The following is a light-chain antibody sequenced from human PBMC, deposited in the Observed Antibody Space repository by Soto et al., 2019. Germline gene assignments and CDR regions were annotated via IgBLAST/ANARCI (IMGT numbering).Light chain of an antibody. CDR1: QSVGSSF. CDR3: QQCGSSPWT. V-gene: IGKV3-20*01. Sequence: EIVLTQSPGTLSLSPGERATLSCRASQSVGSSFLAWYQQKPGQAPRLLIYGASNRATAIPDRFSGSGSGTDFTLTTSRLEPEDFAVYYCQQCGSSPWTFGQGTKVEIK. CDR2: GAS. J-gene: IGKJ1*01.